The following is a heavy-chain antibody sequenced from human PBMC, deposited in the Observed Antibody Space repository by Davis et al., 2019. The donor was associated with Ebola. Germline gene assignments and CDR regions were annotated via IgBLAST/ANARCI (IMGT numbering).Heavy chain of an antibody. CDR3: ARRVDY. CDR2: IKQDGSEK. CDR1: GFTFSNYN. Sequence: GESLKISCAASGFTFSNYNMNWVRQAPGKGLEWVANIKQDGSEKYYVDSVKGRFTISRDNAKNSLYLQMNSLRAEDTAMYYCARRVDYWGQGTLVTVSS. J-gene: IGHJ4*02. V-gene: IGHV3-7*03.